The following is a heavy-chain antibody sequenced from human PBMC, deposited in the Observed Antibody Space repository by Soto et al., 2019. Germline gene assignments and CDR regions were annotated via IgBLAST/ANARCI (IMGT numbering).Heavy chain of an antibody. CDR2: ISAYNGNT. CDR3: SRVDPGETSPFDH. J-gene: IGHJ4*02. D-gene: IGHD3-10*01. Sequence: ASVKVSCKASGYTFASYASSWMRQAPGQGLEWMGWISAYNGNTNYAQKLQGRVTMTTDTSTSTAYMELRSLRSEDTAVYYCSRVDPGETSPFDHWGQGTLVTVSS. V-gene: IGHV1-18*01. CDR1: GYTFASYA.